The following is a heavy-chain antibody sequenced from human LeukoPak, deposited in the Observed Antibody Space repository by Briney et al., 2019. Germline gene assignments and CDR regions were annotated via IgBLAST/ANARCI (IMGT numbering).Heavy chain of an antibody. V-gene: IGHV3-23*01. CDR1: GFMFSSYA. CDR2: ISSSSSYI. D-gene: IGHD6-19*01. CDR3: AKTRVAGYYFDY. J-gene: IGHJ4*02. Sequence: PGGSLRLSCAASGFMFSSYAMSWVRQAPGKGLEWVSSISSSSSYIYYADSVKGRFTISRDNSKNTLYLQMNSLRAEDTAVYYCAKTRVAGYYFDYWGQGTLVTVSS.